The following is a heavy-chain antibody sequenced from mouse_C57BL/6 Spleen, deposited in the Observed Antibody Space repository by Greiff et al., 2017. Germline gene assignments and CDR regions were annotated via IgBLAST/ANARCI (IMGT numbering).Heavy chain of an antibody. D-gene: IGHD1-1*01. CDR3: ARHAYGSSEYFDV. CDR2: VYPGSGSI. J-gene: IGHJ1*03. V-gene: IGHV1-62-2*01. Sequence: QVQLQQSGAELVKPGASVKLSCKASGYTFTEYTIHWVKQRPGQGLEWIGWVYPGSGSIKYTEKFKDKATLTADKSSSTAYMELSSLTSGGSAVYFCARHAYGSSEYFDVWGTGATVTVSS. CDR1: GYTFTEYT.